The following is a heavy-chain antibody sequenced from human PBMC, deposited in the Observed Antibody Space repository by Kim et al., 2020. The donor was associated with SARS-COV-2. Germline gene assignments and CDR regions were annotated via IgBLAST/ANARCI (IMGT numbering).Heavy chain of an antibody. CDR2: T. J-gene: IGHJ4*02. CDR3: AKDSSRSYPDY. Sequence: TNYAQKLQGRVSMTTDTSTSTAYMELRSLRSDDTAVYYCAKDSSRSYPDYWGQGTLVTVSS. V-gene: IGHV1-18*01. D-gene: IGHD3-10*01.